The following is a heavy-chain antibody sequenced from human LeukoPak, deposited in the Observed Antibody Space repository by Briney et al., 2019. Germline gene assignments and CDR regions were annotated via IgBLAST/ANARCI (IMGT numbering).Heavy chain of an antibody. CDR1: GFTFSNYN. CDR3: ARDLGGD. V-gene: IGHV3-21*01. D-gene: IGHD3-16*01. CDR2: IRSSTTYV. Sequence: GGSLRLSCAASGFTFSNYNMNWVRQAPGKGLEWVSSIRSSTTYVYYADSVKGRFTISRDNAKNSLYLQMNSLRAEDTAVYYCARDLGGDWGQGTLVTVSS. J-gene: IGHJ4*02.